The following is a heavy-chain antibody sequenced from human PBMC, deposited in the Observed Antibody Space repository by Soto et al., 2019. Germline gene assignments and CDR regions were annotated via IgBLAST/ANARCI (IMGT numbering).Heavy chain of an antibody. CDR1: GFTFSSYW. J-gene: IGHJ1*01. Sequence: GGSLRLSCAASGFTFSSYWMSWVRQAPGKGLEWVANIKQDGSEKYYVDSVKGRFTISRDNAKNSLYLQMNNLRAEDTAVYYCARDLTYYDILTGWGNPQYFQHWGQGTLVTVSS. CDR2: IKQDGSEK. V-gene: IGHV3-7*01. CDR3: ARDLTYYDILTGWGNPQYFQH. D-gene: IGHD3-9*01.